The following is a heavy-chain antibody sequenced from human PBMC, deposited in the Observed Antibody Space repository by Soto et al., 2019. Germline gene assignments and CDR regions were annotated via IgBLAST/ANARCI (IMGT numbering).Heavy chain of an antibody. D-gene: IGHD3-10*01. CDR1: GYTFTTYP. CDR3: ARKDYYRSGIYYFDY. V-gene: IGHV1-3*01. CDR2: INPGNGDR. Sequence: ASVKVSCKASGYTFTTYPIHWVRQAPGQGLEWMGWINPGNGDRDYLQKFQGRVTVTRDTSASIAYMELSSLTSEDTAVYYCARKDYYRSGIYYFDYWGQGTLVTLSS. J-gene: IGHJ4*02.